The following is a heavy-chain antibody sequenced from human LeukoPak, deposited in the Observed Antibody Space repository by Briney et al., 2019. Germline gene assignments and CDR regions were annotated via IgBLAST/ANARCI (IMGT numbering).Heavy chain of an antibody. Sequence: GGSLRLSCAASGFTFSDYYMSWIRQAPGKGLEWVSYIGSSGSTIYYADSVKGRFTISRDNDKNSLYLQMNSLRAEDTAVYYCARGVAARYYYYMDVWGKGTTVTVSS. V-gene: IGHV3-11*01. D-gene: IGHD6-6*01. J-gene: IGHJ6*03. CDR3: ARGVAARYYYYMDV. CDR2: IGSSGSTI. CDR1: GFTFSDYY.